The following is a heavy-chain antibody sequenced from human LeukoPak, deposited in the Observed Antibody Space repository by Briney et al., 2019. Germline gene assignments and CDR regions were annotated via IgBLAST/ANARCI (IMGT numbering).Heavy chain of an antibody. J-gene: IGHJ5*02. CDR1: GYTFTSYY. D-gene: IGHD6-19*01. V-gene: IGHV1-46*01. CDR2: INPSGGST. Sequence: ASVKVSCKASGYTFTSYYMHWVRQAPGQGLEWMGIINPSGGSTSYAQKFQGRVTMTRDMSTSTAYMELRSLRSDDTAVYYCAGVLGSGWSDNWFDPWGQGTLVTVSS. CDR3: AGVLGSGWSDNWFDP.